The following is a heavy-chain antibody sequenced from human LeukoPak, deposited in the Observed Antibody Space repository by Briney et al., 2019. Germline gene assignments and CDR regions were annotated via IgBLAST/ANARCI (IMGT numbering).Heavy chain of an antibody. Sequence: PGGSLRLSCVASGFTFSDAWMSWVRQAPGKGLEGVGRIKSKIDGGTIDYDAPVKGRFTISRDDSRNTLYLQMNSLKTEDTAVYYCTTRRQDGCWGQGTLVTVS. D-gene: IGHD6-25*01. V-gene: IGHV3-15*01. CDR1: GFTFSDAW. CDR3: TTRRQDGC. CDR2: IKSKIDGGTI. J-gene: IGHJ4*02.